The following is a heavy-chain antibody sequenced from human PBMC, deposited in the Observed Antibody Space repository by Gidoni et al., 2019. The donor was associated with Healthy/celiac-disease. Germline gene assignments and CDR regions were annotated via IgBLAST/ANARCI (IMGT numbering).Heavy chain of an antibody. J-gene: IGHJ5*02. Sequence: QLQPWGAGLLPPSEPLSPTCASYGGSFSGYSWSWIRQPQGKGLEWIGEINHSGSTNYNPSLKSRDTRLVDTSKNQCSLKLSSVTAAETDVYDCARYWRGGSGHNWFDPWGQGTLVTVSS. CDR3: ARYWRGGSGHNWFDP. CDR2: INHSGST. V-gene: IGHV4-34*01. D-gene: IGHD3-16*01. CDR1: GGSFSGYS.